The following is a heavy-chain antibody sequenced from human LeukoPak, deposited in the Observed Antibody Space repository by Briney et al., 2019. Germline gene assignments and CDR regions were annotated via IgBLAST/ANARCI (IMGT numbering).Heavy chain of an antibody. CDR2: INHSGYT. V-gene: IGHV4-34*01. J-gene: IGHJ4*02. Sequence: PSETLSLTCAVSGVSFNDYYWSWVRQTPGKGLEWIGEINHSGYTNDSPSLKGRVTLSIDTSRKQFSLNLRSVTVADTGIYYCTRMTTGHDYWGQGTLVTVSS. CDR1: GVSFNDYY. CDR3: TRMTTGHDY. D-gene: IGHD4-17*01.